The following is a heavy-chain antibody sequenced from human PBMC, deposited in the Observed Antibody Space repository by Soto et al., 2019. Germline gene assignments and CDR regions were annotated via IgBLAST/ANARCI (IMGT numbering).Heavy chain of an antibody. J-gene: IGHJ6*02. CDR2: ISSSSSYI. Sequence: EVQLVESGGGLVKPGGSLRLSCAASGFTFSSYSMNWVRQAPGKGLEWVSSISSSSSYIYYADSVKGRFTISRDNAKNSLYLQKNSLRAEDTAVYYCARGNTIFGVVIHYYYYGMDVWGQGTTVTVSS. CDR3: ARGNTIFGVVIHYYYYGMDV. CDR1: GFTFSSYS. D-gene: IGHD3-3*01. V-gene: IGHV3-21*01.